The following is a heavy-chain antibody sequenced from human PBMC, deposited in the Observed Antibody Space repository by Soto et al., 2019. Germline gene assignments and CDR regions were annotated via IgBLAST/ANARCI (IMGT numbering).Heavy chain of an antibody. D-gene: IGHD3-3*01. CDR1: GGTFSSYA. CDR2: IIPIFGTA. V-gene: IGHV1-69*01. J-gene: IGHJ6*02. CDR3: VRGGITIFVGSTYYGMDV. Sequence: QVQLVQSGAEEKKPGSSVKVSCKASGGTFSSYAISWVRQAPGHGLEWMGGIIPIFGTANYAQKFQGRVTITADEPPSIVYMELSSLRSEDTAVYYCVRGGITIFVGSTYYGMDVWGQGTTVTGSS.